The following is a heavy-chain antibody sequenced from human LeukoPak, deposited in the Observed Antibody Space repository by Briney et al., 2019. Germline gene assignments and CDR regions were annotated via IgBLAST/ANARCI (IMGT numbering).Heavy chain of an antibody. J-gene: IGHJ4*02. CDR2: IIPIFGTA. CDR1: GGTFSSYA. D-gene: IGHD3-22*01. CDR3: ARDHHYDGLAGKYYFDY. Sequence: ASVKVSCTASGGTFSSYAISWVRQAPGQGLEWMGGIIPIFGTANYAQKFQGRVTITADESTSTAYMELSSLRSEDTAVYYCARDHHYDGLAGKYYFDYWGQGTLVTVSS. V-gene: IGHV1-69*01.